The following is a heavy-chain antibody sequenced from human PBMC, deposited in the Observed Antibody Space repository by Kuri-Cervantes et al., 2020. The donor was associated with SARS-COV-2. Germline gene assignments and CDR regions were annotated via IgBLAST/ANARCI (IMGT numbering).Heavy chain of an antibody. Sequence: GESLKISCTASGFTFGDYAMSWFRQAPGKGLEWVAVISHDGENKKCIASGKGRFTISRDNSQNTLYLHMKSLRSEDTAMYYCAKDRVGVQDFWGQGTLVTVSS. J-gene: IGHJ4*02. CDR2: ISHDGENK. CDR1: GFTFGDYA. D-gene: IGHD2-21*01. CDR3: AKDRVGVQDF. V-gene: IGHV3-30-3*02.